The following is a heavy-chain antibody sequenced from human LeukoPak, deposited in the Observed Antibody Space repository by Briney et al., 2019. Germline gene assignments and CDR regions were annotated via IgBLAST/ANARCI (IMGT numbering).Heavy chain of an antibody. D-gene: IGHD3-3*02. CDR3: AKDRSYPPLAFSDAFDI. Sequence: GGSLRLSCAASGFTFDSYGMNWVRQAPGKGLEWVSGISPSGGTPYYADSVKGRFTISRDNSKNTLYLQMNSLRAQDTAVYYCAKDRSYPPLAFSDAFDIWGQGTMVTVSS. CDR2: ISPSGGTP. J-gene: IGHJ3*02. CDR1: GFTFDSYG. V-gene: IGHV3-23*01.